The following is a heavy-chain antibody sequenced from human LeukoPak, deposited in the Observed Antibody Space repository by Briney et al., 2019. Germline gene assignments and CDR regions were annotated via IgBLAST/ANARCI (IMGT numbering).Heavy chain of an antibody. Sequence: ASVKVSCKASGYTFTSYDINWVRQATGQGLEWMGWMNPNSGNTGYAQKFQGRVTMTRNTSISTAYMELSSLRPEDTAVYYCARTTDTAMVLGIDYWGQGTLVTVSS. CDR1: GYTFTSYD. D-gene: IGHD5-18*01. V-gene: IGHV1-8*01. CDR3: ARTTDTAMVLGIDY. CDR2: MNPNSGNT. J-gene: IGHJ4*02.